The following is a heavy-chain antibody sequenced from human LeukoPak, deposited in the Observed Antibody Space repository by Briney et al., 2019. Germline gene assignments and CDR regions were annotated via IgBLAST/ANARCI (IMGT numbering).Heavy chain of an antibody. V-gene: IGHV1-18*01. J-gene: IGHJ5*02. D-gene: IGHD3-16*01. Sequence: ASVTVSCKASGYTFTSYGISWVRQAPGQGLEWMGWISAYNGNTNYAQKLQGRVTMTTDTSTSTAYVELRSLRSDDTAVCYCAREGGSASNWFDPWGQGTLVTVSS. CDR3: AREGGSASNWFDP. CDR2: ISAYNGNT. CDR1: GYTFTSYG.